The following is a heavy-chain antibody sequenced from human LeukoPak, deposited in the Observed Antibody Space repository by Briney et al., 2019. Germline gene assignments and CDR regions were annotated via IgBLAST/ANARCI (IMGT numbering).Heavy chain of an antibody. CDR1: GGSFSGYS. CDR2: IYYSGST. V-gene: IGHV4-59*01. Sequence: SETLSLTCAVYGGSFSGYSWSWIRQPPGKGLEWIANIYYSGSTNYNPSLKSRVTISIDTSKNQVSLKLSSVTAADTAVYCCARGTVSMYYMDVWGKGTTVTISS. D-gene: IGHD5/OR15-5a*01. J-gene: IGHJ6*03. CDR3: ARGTVSMYYMDV.